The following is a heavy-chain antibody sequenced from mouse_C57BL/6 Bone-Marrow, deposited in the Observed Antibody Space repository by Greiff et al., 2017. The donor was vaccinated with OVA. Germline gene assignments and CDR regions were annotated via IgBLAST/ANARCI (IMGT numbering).Heavy chain of an antibody. CDR2: IYPGDGDT. V-gene: IGHV1-82*01. Sequence: LQESGPELVKPGASVKISCKASGYAFSSSWMNWVKQRPGKGLEWIGRIYPGDGDTNYNGKFKGKATLTADKSSSTAYMQLSSLTSEDSAVYFCARVFAYWGQGTLVTVSA. J-gene: IGHJ3*01. CDR3: ARVFAY. CDR1: GYAFSSSW.